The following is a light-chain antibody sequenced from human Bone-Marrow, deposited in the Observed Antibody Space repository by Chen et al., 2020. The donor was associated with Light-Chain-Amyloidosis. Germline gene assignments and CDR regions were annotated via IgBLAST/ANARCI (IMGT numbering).Light chain of an antibody. V-gene: IGLV3-21*02. J-gene: IGLJ3*02. Sequence: YVLTQPSSVSVAPGQTSTISRGGNNMGSTSVHWYQQTPGQAPLLVVYDDSYRPSGIPARLSGSNSGNTATLTISRVEAGDDADYYCQVWDRSSDRPVFGGGTKLTVL. CDR2: DDS. CDR3: QVWDRSSDRPV. CDR1: NMGSTS.